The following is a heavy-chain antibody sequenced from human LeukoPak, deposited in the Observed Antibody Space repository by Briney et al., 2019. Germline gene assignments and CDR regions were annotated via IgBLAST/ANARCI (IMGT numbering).Heavy chain of an antibody. V-gene: IGHV1-18*01. CDR2: ISAYNGNT. Sequence: GASGKVSCKASGYTFTSYGISWVRQAPGQGLEWMGWISAYNGNTNYAQKLQGRVTMTTDTSTSTDYMELRSLRSDDTAVYYCARERVAVVVVPAAIRFGDYYYGMDVWGQGTTVTVSS. CDR3: ARERVAVVVVPAAIRFGDYYYGMDV. J-gene: IGHJ6*02. D-gene: IGHD2-2*01. CDR1: GYTFTSYG.